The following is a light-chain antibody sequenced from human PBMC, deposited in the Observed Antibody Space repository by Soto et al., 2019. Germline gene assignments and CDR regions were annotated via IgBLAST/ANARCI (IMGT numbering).Light chain of an antibody. J-gene: IGLJ3*02. CDR3: PSYDSSLSGAV. Sequence: QSVLTQPPSGSGAPGQRVTISCTGSSSNIGAGYDVHWYEQLPGTAPKLLIYGNSNRPSGVPDRFSGSKSGTSASLAITGLQAEDEADYYCPSYDSSLSGAVFGGGTTLPVL. CDR2: GNS. V-gene: IGLV1-40*01. CDR1: SSNIGAGYD.